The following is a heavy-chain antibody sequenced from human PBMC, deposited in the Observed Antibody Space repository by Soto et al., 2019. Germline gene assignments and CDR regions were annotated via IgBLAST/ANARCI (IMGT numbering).Heavy chain of an antibody. CDR2: VYPGDSDA. V-gene: IGHV5-51*01. CDR1: GYSFASYW. Sequence: GESLKISCKASGYSFASYWIGWVRQMPGKGLEWMGIVYPGDSDAKYSPSFQGQVTISADRSISTAYMQWRSLKASDTAMYYCVRPHDYTVHATDFWGQGTLVTVSS. D-gene: IGHD2-2*02. J-gene: IGHJ4*02. CDR3: VRPHDYTVHATDF.